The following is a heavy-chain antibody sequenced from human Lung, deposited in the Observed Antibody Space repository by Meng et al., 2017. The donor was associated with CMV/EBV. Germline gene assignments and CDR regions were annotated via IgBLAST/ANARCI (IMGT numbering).Heavy chain of an antibody. CDR2: INVYSGGT. CDR1: GYTFTDYY. J-gene: IGHJ4*02. Sequence: ASXXVSXKASGYTFTDYYLHWVRQAPGQVLEWMAWINVYSGGTNSAQKFQGRVALTRDTSIRTAYMELSSLRSDDTAVYYCARVYCGGDCSLDYWGQGMLVTVSS. CDR3: ARVYCGGDCSLDY. V-gene: IGHV1-2*02. D-gene: IGHD2-21*01.